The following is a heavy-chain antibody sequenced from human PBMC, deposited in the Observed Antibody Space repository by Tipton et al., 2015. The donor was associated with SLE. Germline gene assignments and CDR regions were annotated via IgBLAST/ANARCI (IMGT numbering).Heavy chain of an antibody. D-gene: IGHD3-10*01. CDR1: GGSFSGYY. J-gene: IGHJ4*02. CDR3: ARRRGSGRSFDY. Sequence: TLSLTCAVYGGSFSGYYWSWIRQPPGKGLEWIGEINHSRSTNYNPSLKSRVTISVDTSKNQFSLKLSSVTAADTAVYYCARRRGSGRSFDYWGQGTLVTVSP. CDR2: INHSRST. V-gene: IGHV4-34*01.